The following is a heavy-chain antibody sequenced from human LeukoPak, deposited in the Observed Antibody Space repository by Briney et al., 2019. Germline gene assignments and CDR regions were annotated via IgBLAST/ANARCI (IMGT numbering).Heavy chain of an antibody. CDR3: ARLGYCSGRDCPTSYYNWFDP. D-gene: IGHD2-15*01. J-gene: IGHJ5*02. CDR2: ISPYNGDT. Sequence: GASVKVSCKASGYTFTSYYMHWVRQAPGQGLEWMGWISPYNGDTNYAQKLQGRVTMTTDTSTSTAYMELRSLRSDDTAVYFCARLGYCSGRDCPTSYYNWFDPWGQGTLVTVSS. CDR1: GYTFTSYY. V-gene: IGHV1-18*04.